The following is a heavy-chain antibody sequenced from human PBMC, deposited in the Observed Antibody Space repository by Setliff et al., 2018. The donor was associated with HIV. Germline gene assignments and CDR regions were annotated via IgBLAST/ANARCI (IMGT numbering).Heavy chain of an antibody. CDR2: IHYNEKT. D-gene: IGHD3-22*01. J-gene: IGHJ5*02. CDR3: ASRIYYYDESRVLREEGFVP. CDR1: GGSVSNSRYY. Sequence: LSLTCTVSGGSVSNSRYYWAWIRQPPGKGLEYIGSIHYNEKTYYNPSLKSRVTISIDTSKNQFSLNLTSVTAADTAMYYCASRIYYYDESRVLREEGFVPWGQGTLVTVSS. V-gene: IGHV4-39*01.